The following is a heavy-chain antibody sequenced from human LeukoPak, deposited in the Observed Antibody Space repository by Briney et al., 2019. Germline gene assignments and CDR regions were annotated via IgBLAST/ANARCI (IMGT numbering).Heavy chain of an antibody. D-gene: IGHD6-13*01. CDR2: ISGSGGST. J-gene: IGHJ4*02. CDR3: AKNGYSSSWSFLDY. CDR1: GFTFSSYG. V-gene: IGHV3-23*01. Sequence: GGSLRLSCAASGFTFSSYGMSWVRQAPGKGLEWVSAISGSGGSTYYADSVKGRFIISRDNSKNTLYLQMNSLRAEDTAVYYCAKNGYSSSWSFLDYWGQGTLVTVSS.